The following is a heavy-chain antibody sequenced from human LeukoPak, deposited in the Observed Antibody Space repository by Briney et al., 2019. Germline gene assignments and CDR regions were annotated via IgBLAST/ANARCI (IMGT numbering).Heavy chain of an antibody. V-gene: IGHV3-23*01. J-gene: IGHJ4*02. D-gene: IGHD2-21*01. Sequence: GGSLRLSCAASGFTFSSYAMSWVRQAPGKGLEWVSAISGSGGSTYYADSVKGRFTISRDNSENTLYLQMNNLRAEDTAVYYCAKFLPTHIVVANYYFDYWGQGTLVTVSS. CDR3: AKFLPTHIVVANYYFDY. CDR1: GFTFSSYA. CDR2: ISGSGGST.